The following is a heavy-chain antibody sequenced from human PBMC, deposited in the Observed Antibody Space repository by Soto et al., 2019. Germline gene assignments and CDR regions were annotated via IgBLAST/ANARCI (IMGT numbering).Heavy chain of an antibody. V-gene: IGHV4-39*01. J-gene: IGHJ6*02. Sequence: SETLSLTCTVSGGSISSSSYYWGWIRQLPGKGLEWIGSIYYSGSTYYNPSLKSRVTISVDTSKNQFSLKLSSVTAADTAVYYCATAYSSSWYYYYYGMDVWGQGTTVTVSS. CDR1: GGSISSSSYY. CDR2: IYYSGST. CDR3: ATAYSSSWYYYYYGMDV. D-gene: IGHD6-13*01.